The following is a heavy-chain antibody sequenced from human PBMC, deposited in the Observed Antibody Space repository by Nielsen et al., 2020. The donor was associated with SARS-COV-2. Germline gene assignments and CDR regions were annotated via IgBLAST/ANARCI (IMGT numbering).Heavy chain of an antibody. CDR3: GYGDYDIGMDV. CDR2: INAGNGNT. V-gene: IGHV1-3*01. Sequence: SVKVSCKASGYTFTSYAMHWVRQAPGQRLEWMGWINAGNGNTKYSQKFQGRVTMTTDTSTSTAYMELRSLRSDDTAVYYCGYGDYDIGMDVWGQGTTVTVSS. CDR1: GYTFTSYA. D-gene: IGHD4-17*01. J-gene: IGHJ6*02.